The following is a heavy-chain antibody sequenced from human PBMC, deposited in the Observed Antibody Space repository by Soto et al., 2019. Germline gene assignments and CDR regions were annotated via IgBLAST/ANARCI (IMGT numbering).Heavy chain of an antibody. J-gene: IGHJ5*02. Sequence: XEILSLTFTVSGAALSSGGYFYTWVRQPPGKGLEWLGYIYYSGGTNYNPSLKSRVTISLDKSKSQFSLRLISVTAADTAVYYCTREQSDDNYFDPWGQGTLVTVSS. CDR3: TREQSDDNYFDP. D-gene: IGHD6-19*01. CDR2: IYYSGGT. V-gene: IGHV4-61*08. CDR1: GAALSSGGYF.